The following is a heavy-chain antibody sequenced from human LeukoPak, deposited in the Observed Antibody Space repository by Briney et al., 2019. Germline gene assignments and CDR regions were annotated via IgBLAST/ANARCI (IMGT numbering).Heavy chain of an antibody. D-gene: IGHD1-1*01. CDR1: GGSISSYY. J-gene: IGHJ5*02. Sequence: SETLSLTCTVSGGSISSYYWSWIRQPPGKGLEWIGEINHSGSTNYNPSLKSRVTISVYTSKNQFSLKLSSVTAADTAVYYCARVPGGALNWFDPWGQGTLVTVSS. CDR3: ARVPGGALNWFDP. V-gene: IGHV4-34*01. CDR2: INHSGST.